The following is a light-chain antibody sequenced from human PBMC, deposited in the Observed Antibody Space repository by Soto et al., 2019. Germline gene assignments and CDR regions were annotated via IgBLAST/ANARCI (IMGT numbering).Light chain of an antibody. Sequence: EILLTQYPGTLSLSPGERATLSCGASQSVSNNYLAWYQQKPCQAPRLLIYGASNRATGIPDRLSGSGSGTEFTLTISRMEPEDFAVYYCQQYGSSGTFGHGTKVDIK. J-gene: IGKJ1*01. V-gene: IGKV3-20*01. CDR1: QSVSNNY. CDR2: GAS. CDR3: QQYGSSGT.